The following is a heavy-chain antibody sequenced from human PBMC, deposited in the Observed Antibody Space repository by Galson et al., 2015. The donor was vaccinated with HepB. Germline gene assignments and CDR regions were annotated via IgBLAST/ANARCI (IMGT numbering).Heavy chain of an antibody. V-gene: IGHV3-7*03. CDR2: IKQDGSEK. D-gene: IGHD4-17*01. J-gene: IGHJ3*02. CDR1: GFTFSSYW. Sequence: SLRLSCAASGFTFSSYWMSWVRQAPGKGLEWVANIKQDGSEKYYVDSVKGRFTISRDNAKNSLYLQMNSLRAEDTAVYYCARAMGYGDYFDAFDIWGQGTMVTVSS. CDR3: ARAMGYGDYFDAFDI.